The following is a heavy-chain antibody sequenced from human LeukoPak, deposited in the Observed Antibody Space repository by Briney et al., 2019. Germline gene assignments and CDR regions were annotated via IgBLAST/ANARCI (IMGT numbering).Heavy chain of an antibody. J-gene: IGHJ4*02. CDR3: AKAQLRVTTGIDN. V-gene: IGHV3-23*01. Sequence: PGGSLRLPCAASGFTFSSYAISWVRQAPGKGLEWVSGISSSAGNTNYADSVKGRFTISRDNSKNTLYLQMNSLRVEDTAVYYCAKAQLRVTTGIDNWGQGTLVTVSS. CDR2: ISSSAGNT. D-gene: IGHD4-17*01. CDR1: GFTFSSYA.